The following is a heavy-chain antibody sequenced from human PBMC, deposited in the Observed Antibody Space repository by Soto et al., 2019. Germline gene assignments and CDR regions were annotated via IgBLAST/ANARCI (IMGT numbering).Heavy chain of an antibody. D-gene: IGHD1-7*01. V-gene: IGHV3-64*01. CDR3: VRRVSGNYDY. Sequence: EVQLAESGGGMVQPGGSLRLSCVASGFTFSSYDMHWVRQAPGKVLEYVSSISSNGGTTYYGNSVKGRFTISRDNSKNTLCLQMGSRRAEDMAVYYCVRRVSGNYDYCGQGTLVTVSS. J-gene: IGHJ4*02. CDR2: ISSNGGTT. CDR1: GFTFSSYD.